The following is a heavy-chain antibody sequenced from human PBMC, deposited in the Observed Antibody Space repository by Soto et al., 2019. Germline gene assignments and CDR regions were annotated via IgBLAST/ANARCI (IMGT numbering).Heavy chain of an antibody. CDR1: GAALNSGNYY. Sequence: PSETLSLTCSVSGAALNSGNYYWSWIRQVPGKGLEWIGHIYVTGAVDYNPSLRDRITISQDTSERQFSLNLRLVTAADTAVYYCARLRIATNNYKWLHPCGQGTMVTVYS. D-gene: IGHD2-21*01. CDR2: IYVTGAV. J-gene: IGHJ5*02. CDR3: ARLRIATNNYKWLHP. V-gene: IGHV4-31*03.